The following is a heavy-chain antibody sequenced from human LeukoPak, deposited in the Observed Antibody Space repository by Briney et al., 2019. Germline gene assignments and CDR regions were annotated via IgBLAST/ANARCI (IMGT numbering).Heavy chain of an antibody. V-gene: IGHV1-69*05. D-gene: IGHD2-2*01. CDR1: GGTFSSYA. Sequence: ASVKVSCKASGGTFSSYAISWVRQAPGQGLEWMGGIIPIFGTANYAQKFQGRVTITTDESTSTAYMELSSLRSEDTAVYYCAREIVVPAGGYFDYWAREPWSPSPQ. CDR2: IIPIFGTA. CDR3: AREIVVPAGGYFDY. J-gene: IGHJ4*02.